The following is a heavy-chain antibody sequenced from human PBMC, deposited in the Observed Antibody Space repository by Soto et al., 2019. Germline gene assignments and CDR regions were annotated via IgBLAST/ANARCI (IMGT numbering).Heavy chain of an antibody. CDR1: GFTFSSYS. D-gene: IGHD1-26*01. CDR3: ARESHTYSGPSRVWGAQYNWFDP. CDR2: ISSSSSYI. Sequence: GGSLRLSCAASGFTFSSYSMNWVRQAPGKGLEWVSSISSSSSYIYYADSVKGRFNISRDNDRNSQFWVMSSLRAEVSAGCYCARESHTYSGPSRVWGAQYNWFDPWGQGTLVTVGS. V-gene: IGHV3-21*06. J-gene: IGHJ5*02.